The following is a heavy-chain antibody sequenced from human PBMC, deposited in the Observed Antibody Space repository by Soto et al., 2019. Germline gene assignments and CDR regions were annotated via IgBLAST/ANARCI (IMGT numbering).Heavy chain of an antibody. V-gene: IGHV3-30-3*01. D-gene: IGHD6-19*01. CDR2: ISYDGSSK. CDR3: ARDAVAMDY. Sequence: QVQLEESGGGVVQPGRSLRLSWAASEFTISSYAMHWVRQAPGKGLEWVAVISYDGSSKYNTDSVKGPFTISRDNSKNTVYLQMHSLTVDDTAVYYCARDAVAMDYWGQGTLVTVSS. CDR1: EFTISSYA. J-gene: IGHJ4*02.